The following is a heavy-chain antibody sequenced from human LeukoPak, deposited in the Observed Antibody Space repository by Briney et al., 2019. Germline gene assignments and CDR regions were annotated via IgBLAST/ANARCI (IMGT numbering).Heavy chain of an antibody. CDR1: GFTVSSNY. CDR3: AKGAAVAGLYYFDY. Sequence: GGSLRLSCAASGFTVSSNYMSWVRQAPGKGLEWVSVIYSGGSTYYADSVKGRFTISRDNSKNTLYLQMNSLRAEDTAVYYCAKGAAVAGLYYFDYWGQGTLVTVSS. V-gene: IGHV3-53*01. D-gene: IGHD6-19*01. CDR2: IYSGGST. J-gene: IGHJ4*02.